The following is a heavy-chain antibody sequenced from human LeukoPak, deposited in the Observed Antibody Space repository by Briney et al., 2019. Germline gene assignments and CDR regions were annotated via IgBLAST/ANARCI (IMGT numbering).Heavy chain of an antibody. CDR2: ISGSGGST. V-gene: IGHV3-23*01. CDR3: ARGRGYYDSSGYYYGKYFDY. CDR1: GFTFSSYV. Sequence: PGGSLRLSCAASGFTFSSYVMTWVRQAPGKGLEWVSGISGSGGSTYYADSVKGRFTISRDNAKNTLYLQMNSLRAEDTAVYYCARGRGYYDSSGYYYGKYFDYWGQGTLVTVSS. D-gene: IGHD3-22*01. J-gene: IGHJ4*02.